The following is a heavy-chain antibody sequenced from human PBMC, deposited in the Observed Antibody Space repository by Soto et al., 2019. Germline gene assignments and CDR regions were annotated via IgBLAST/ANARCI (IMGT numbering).Heavy chain of an antibody. J-gene: IGHJ6*02. CDR2: FYPGDSTS. CDR1: GYSFISYW. Sequence: GESLKISCKTSGYSFISYWVAWVRQLPGKGLEWMGTFYPGDSTSTYNPSFQGQVTISADKSITTTYLQWSSLKASDTAIYYCAASIFYYGMDVWGQGTTVTVSS. V-gene: IGHV5-51*01. CDR3: AASIFYYGMDV.